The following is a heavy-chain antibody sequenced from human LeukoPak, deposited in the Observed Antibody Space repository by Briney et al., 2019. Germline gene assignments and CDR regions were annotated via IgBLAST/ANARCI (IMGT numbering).Heavy chain of an antibody. J-gene: IGHJ6*03. CDR2: INHSGST. CDR1: GGSFSGYY. V-gene: IGHV4-34*01. Sequence: SETLSLTCAVYGGSFSGYYWSWIRQPPGKGLEWIGEINHSGSTNYNPSLKSRVTISVDTSKNQFSLKLSSVTAADTAVYYCARGPHFDYDFWSGYYYYYYYMDVWGKGTTVTVSS. CDR3: ARGPHFDYDFWSGYYYYYYYMDV. D-gene: IGHD3-3*01.